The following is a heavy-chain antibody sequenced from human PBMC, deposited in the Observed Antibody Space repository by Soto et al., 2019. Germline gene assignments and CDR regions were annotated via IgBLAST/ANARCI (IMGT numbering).Heavy chain of an antibody. Sequence: GASVKVSCKASGYTFTSHGISWVRQAPGQGLEWMGWISAYNGNTNYAQKLQGRVTMTTDTSTSTAYMELRSLRSDDTAVYYCARGDSSSWYYYYGMDVWGQGTTVTVSS. CDR2: ISAYNGNT. CDR1: GYTFTSHG. D-gene: IGHD6-13*01. CDR3: ARGDSSSWYYYYGMDV. V-gene: IGHV1-18*04. J-gene: IGHJ6*02.